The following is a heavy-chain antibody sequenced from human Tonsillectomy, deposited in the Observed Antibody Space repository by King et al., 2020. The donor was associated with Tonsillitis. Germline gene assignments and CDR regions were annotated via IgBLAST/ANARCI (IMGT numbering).Heavy chain of an antibody. Sequence: VQLVESGGVVVQPGGSLRLSCAASGFTFDDYTVHWVRQAPGKGLEWVSLISWDDGSTYYADSVKGRFTISRDNSKNSLYLQMNSLRTEDTALYYCAKDNPYGSGSYYNLYGMDVWGQGTTVTVSS. CDR2: ISWDDGST. J-gene: IGHJ6*02. D-gene: IGHD3-10*01. CDR3: AKDNPYGSGSYYNLYGMDV. V-gene: IGHV3-43*01. CDR1: GFTFDDYT.